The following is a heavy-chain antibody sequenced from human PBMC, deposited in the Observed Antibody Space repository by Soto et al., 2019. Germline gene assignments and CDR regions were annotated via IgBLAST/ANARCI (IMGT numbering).Heavy chain of an antibody. J-gene: IGHJ6*02. D-gene: IGHD1-1*01. CDR3: ARETTPHMADYYSSYAMDV. V-gene: IGHV3-33*01. CDR2: IWYDGSNK. CDR1: GFTFSSYG. Sequence: PGGSVRLSCAASGFTFSSYGMHWVRQAPGKGLEWVAVIWYDGSNKYYADSVKGRFTISRDNSKNTLYLQMNSLRAEDTAVYYCARETTPHMADYYSSYAMDVWGQGTTVTVSS.